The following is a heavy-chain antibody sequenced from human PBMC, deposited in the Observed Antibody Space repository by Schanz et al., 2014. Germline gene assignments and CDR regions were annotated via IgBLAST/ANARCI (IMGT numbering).Heavy chain of an antibody. J-gene: IGHJ4*02. D-gene: IGHD3-10*01. CDR2: ISSGGRNI. CDR1: GFIFSAYT. Sequence: EVQLVESGGGLVKPGESLRLSCAASGFIFSAYTMNWVRQAPGKGLERVSSISSGGRNISYADSLKGRVTISRDNSRNTLFLQMRNLRADDTALYYCAKGKSEVRGIILDYWGQGTIVVVSS. V-gene: IGHV3-21*04. CDR3: AKGKSEVRGIILDY.